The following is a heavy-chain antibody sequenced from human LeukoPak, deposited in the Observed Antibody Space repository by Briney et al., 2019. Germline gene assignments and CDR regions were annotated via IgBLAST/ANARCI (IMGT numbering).Heavy chain of an antibody. CDR3: ARDRTSGYNWFDP. CDR1: GYTLTAYY. Sequence: ASVKVSCKASGYTLTAYYMHWVRQAPGQGLEWMGWINPNSGDTNYAQKFQGRVTMTRDTSISTAYMELSRLTSDDTAMYYCARDRTSGYNWFDPWGQGTLVTVSS. CDR2: INPNSGDT. D-gene: IGHD3-22*01. V-gene: IGHV1-2*02. J-gene: IGHJ5*02.